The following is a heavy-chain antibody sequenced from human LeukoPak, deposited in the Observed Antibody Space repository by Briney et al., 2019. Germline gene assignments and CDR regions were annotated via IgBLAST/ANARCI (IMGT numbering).Heavy chain of an antibody. Sequence: SVKVSCKASGGTFSSYAISWVRQAPGQGLEWMGRIIPIFGIANYAQKFQGRVTITADKSTSTAYVELSSLRSEDTAVYYCAREEDLWAAAGTIDYWGQGTLVTVSS. CDR3: AREEDLWAAAGTIDY. J-gene: IGHJ4*02. CDR2: IIPIFGIA. V-gene: IGHV1-69*04. D-gene: IGHD6-13*01. CDR1: GGTFSSYA.